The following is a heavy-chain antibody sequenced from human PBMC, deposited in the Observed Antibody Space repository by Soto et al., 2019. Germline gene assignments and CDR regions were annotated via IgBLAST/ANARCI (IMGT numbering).Heavy chain of an antibody. CDR2: ISPFNGNT. V-gene: IGHV1-18*04. J-gene: IGHJ4*02. D-gene: IGHD1-26*01. CDR1: GYTFTSYG. CDR3: ARDLNQWELRLGVY. Sequence: QVQLVQSGAEVKKPGASVKVSCKASGYTFTSYGISWVRQAPGQGLEWMGWISPFNGNTNYAQKLQGRVTMTTDTSTSTADMELRSLRSDDTAVFYCARDLNQWELRLGVYWGQGTLVTVSS.